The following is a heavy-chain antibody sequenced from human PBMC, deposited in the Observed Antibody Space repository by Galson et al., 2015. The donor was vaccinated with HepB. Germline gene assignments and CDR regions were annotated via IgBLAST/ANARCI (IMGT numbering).Heavy chain of an antibody. V-gene: IGHV3-23*01. D-gene: IGHD3-16*02. CDR2: ISGSGLNT. CDR1: GFSFDIYA. Sequence: SLRLSCAASGFSFDIYAMSWVRQAPGKGLQWVSVISGSGLNTYYADSMKGRFTISKDISKNTLYLQMNNLRAEDTAVYYCAKFYGDYVWGNYRTTYYFDFWGQGTLVTVSS. CDR3: AKFYGDYVWGNYRTTYYFDF. J-gene: IGHJ4*02.